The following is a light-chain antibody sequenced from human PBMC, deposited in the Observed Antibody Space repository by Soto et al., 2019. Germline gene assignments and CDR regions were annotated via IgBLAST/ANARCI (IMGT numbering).Light chain of an antibody. J-gene: IGLJ2*01. V-gene: IGLV2-8*01. CDR3: SSYAGSNIVV. CDR1: SSDVGYYNH. Sequence: QSALTQPPSASGSPGQSVTISCTGTSSDVGYYNHVSWYQQHPGKAPKLMIYEVSKRPSGVPDRFSGSKSGNTASLTVSGLQAEDEADYYCSSYAGSNIVVFGGGTKLTVL. CDR2: EVS.